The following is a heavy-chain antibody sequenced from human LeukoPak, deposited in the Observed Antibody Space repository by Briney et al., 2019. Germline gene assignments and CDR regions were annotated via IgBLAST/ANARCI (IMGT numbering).Heavy chain of an antibody. CDR1: GYTFTSYD. J-gene: IGHJ6*02. CDR2: MNPNSGNT. CDR3: ARGRLPAAINYYYGMDV. Sequence: GASVKVSCKASGYTFTSYDINWVRQATGQGLEWMGWMNPNSGNTGYAQKFQGRVTMTRNTSISTAYMELSSLRSEDTAVYYCARGRLPAAINYYYGMDVWGQGTTVTVSS. D-gene: IGHD2-2*01. V-gene: IGHV1-8*01.